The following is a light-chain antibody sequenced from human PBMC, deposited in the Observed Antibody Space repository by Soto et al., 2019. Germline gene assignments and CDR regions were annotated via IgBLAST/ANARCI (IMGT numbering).Light chain of an antibody. Sequence: EIVLTQSPATLSLSPGERATLSCRASQSVSSYLAWYQQKPGQAPRLLIYDASNRATGIPARFSGSGSGTDFTLTISSPEPEDFAVYYCQQRSNWPLFTFGPGTKVDIK. J-gene: IGKJ3*01. V-gene: IGKV3-11*01. CDR1: QSVSSY. CDR2: DAS. CDR3: QQRSNWPLFT.